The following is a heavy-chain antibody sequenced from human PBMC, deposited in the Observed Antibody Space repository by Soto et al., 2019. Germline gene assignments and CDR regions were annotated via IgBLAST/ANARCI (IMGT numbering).Heavy chain of an antibody. Sequence: QVQLVESGGGVVQPGRSLRLSCAASGFIFSSYGMHWVRQAPGKGLEWVAVIWYDGSNKYYGDSVKGRFTISRDNSKNTLYLQMNSLRAEDTAVYYCARDKSSYCGGDRPIDYWGQGTLVTVSS. V-gene: IGHV3-33*01. CDR2: IWYDGSNK. D-gene: IGHD2-21*02. J-gene: IGHJ4*02. CDR3: ARDKSSYCGGDRPIDY. CDR1: GFIFSSYG.